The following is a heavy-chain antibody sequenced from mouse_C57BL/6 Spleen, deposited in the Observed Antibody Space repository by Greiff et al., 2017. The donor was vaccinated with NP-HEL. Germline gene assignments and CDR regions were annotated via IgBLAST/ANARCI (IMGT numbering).Heavy chain of an antibody. CDR1: GYSFTGYY. D-gene: IGHD4-1*01. CDR2: INPSTGGT. V-gene: IGHV1-42*01. CDR3: ARLGFPNWYFDV. Sequence: VQLQQSGPELVKPGASVKISCKASGYSFTGYYMNWVKQSPEKSLEWIGEINPSTGGTTYNQKFKAKATLTVDKSSSTAYMQLKSLTSEDSAVYYCARLGFPNWYFDVWGTGTTVTVSS. J-gene: IGHJ1*03.